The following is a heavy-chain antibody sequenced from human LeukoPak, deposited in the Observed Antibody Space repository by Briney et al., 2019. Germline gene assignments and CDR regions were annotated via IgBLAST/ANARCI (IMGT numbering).Heavy chain of an antibody. CDR1: GFTFSSYA. CDR2: ISGSGGST. CDR3: AKDRSLYYDFWSGYYYFDY. D-gene: IGHD3-3*01. V-gene: IGHV3-23*01. Sequence: GGSLRLSCAASGFTFSSYAMSWVRQAPGKGLEWVSAISGSGGSTYYADSVKGRFTISRDNSKNTLYQQMNSLRAEDTAVYYCAKDRSLYYDFWSGYYYFDYWGQGTLVTVSS. J-gene: IGHJ4*02.